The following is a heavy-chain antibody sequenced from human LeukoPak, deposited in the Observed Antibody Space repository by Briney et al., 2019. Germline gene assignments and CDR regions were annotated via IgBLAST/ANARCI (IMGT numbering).Heavy chain of an antibody. J-gene: IGHJ4*02. Sequence: PGGSLRLSCAASGFTFRSYEMNWVRQAPGKGLEWVSYISSSGSTIYYADSVKGRLTVSRDNSKNTLYLQMNSLRVEDTAVYYCARTYNPDYWGQGTLVTVSS. V-gene: IGHV3-48*03. CDR1: GFTFRSYE. CDR2: ISSSGSTI. CDR3: ARTYNPDY. D-gene: IGHD1-14*01.